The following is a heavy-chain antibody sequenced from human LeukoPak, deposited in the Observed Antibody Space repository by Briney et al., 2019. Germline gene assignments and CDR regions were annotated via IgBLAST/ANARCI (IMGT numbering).Heavy chain of an antibody. CDR2: ISYDGSNK. CDR3: ARAYTVTAKFDY. J-gene: IGHJ4*02. D-gene: IGHD4-17*01. CDR1: GFTFSSYA. V-gene: IGHV3-30-3*01. Sequence: GGSLRLSCAASGFTFSSYAMHWVRQAPGKGLEWVAVISYDGSNKYYADSVEGRFTISRDNSKNTLYLQMNSLRAEDTAVYYCARAYTVTAKFDYWGQGTLVTVSS.